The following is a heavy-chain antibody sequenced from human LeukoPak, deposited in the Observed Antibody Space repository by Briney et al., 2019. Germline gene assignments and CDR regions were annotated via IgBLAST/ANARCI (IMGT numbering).Heavy chain of an antibody. CDR2: INSDGSGT. CDR3: TRLRSGDSYGIDY. J-gene: IGHJ4*02. Sequence: PGGSLRLSCAASGFTFSTYWMHWVRQAPGKGLVGVSHINSDGSGTEYADSVKGRFTIFRDNSKNTLYLQMNSLRAEDTALYYCTRLRSGDSYGIDYWGQGTLVTVSS. D-gene: IGHD5-18*01. V-gene: IGHV3-74*03. CDR1: GFTFSTYW.